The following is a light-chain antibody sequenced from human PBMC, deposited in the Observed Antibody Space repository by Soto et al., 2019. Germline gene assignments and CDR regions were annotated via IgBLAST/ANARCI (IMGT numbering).Light chain of an antibody. Sequence: QSVLTQPPSVSAAPGQKVTISCSGSSPNIGKNYVSWYQRLPGTAPKLLIYDNNERSSGIPDRFSGSKSGTSATLGIAGLQTGDEADYYCGTWDTSLSAVVFGGGTQLTVL. CDR3: GTWDTSLSAVV. CDR2: DNN. V-gene: IGLV1-51*01. J-gene: IGLJ2*01. CDR1: SPNIGKNY.